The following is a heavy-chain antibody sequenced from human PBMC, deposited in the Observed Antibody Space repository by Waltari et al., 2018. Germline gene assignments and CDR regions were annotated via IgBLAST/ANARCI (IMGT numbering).Heavy chain of an antibody. V-gene: IGHV4-4*07. D-gene: IGHD3-10*01. CDR3: VRDGGRLYGPENFHGIDS. J-gene: IGHJ4*02. CDR2: IYSGGTT. Sequence: QVVLLESGPGLVKPSETLSLTCTVPGDSISIYYWGWVRQPAEKTLEWIGRIYSGGTTHYTPSLKSRVTLSVDMSQNQVSLRLTSVTAADTAMYYCVRDGGRLYGPENFHGIDSWGQGTLVTVSS. CDR1: GDSISIYY.